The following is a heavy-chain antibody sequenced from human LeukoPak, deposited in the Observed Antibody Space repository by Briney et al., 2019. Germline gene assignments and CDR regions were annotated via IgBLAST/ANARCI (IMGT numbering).Heavy chain of an antibody. CDR1: GYTFTGYY. J-gene: IGHJ6*03. Sequence: GASVKVSCKASGYTFTGYYMHWVRQAPGQGLEWMGWINPNSGGTNYAQKFQGRVTMTRDTSISTAYMELRSLRSDDTAVYYCASWAQVTNSPYYYYMDVWGKGTTVTVSS. CDR2: INPNSGGT. V-gene: IGHV1-2*02. D-gene: IGHD3-3*01. CDR3: ASWAQVTNSPYYYYMDV.